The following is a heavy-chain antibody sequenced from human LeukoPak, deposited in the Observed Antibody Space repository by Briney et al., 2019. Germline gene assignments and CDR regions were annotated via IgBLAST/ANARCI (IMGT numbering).Heavy chain of an antibody. J-gene: IGHJ6*03. D-gene: IGHD2-2*01. CDR1: GFTFSSDW. V-gene: IGHV3-7*01. CDR2: IKQDGSEK. CDR3: ARGWGYCSSTSCYYYYYYMDV. Sequence: GGSLRLSCAASGFTFSSDWMSWVRQAPGKGLERVANIKQDGSEKYYVDSVKGRFTISRDNAKNSLYLQMNSLRAEDTAVYYCARGWGYCSSTSCYYYYYYMDVWGKGTTVTVSS.